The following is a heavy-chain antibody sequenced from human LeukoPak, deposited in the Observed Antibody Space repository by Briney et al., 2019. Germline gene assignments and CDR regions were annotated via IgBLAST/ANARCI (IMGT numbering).Heavy chain of an antibody. CDR3: ARDAITMVRGVAHNWFDP. D-gene: IGHD3-10*01. CDR2: INPNSGDT. V-gene: IGHV1-2*02. CDR1: GYTFTGYY. Sequence: ASVKVSCKASGYTFTGYYMHWVRQAPGQGLEWVGWINPNSGDTNYALKFQGRVTMTRDTSISTAYMELSRLRSDDTAVYYCARDAITMVRGVAHNWFDPWGQGTLVTVSS. J-gene: IGHJ5*02.